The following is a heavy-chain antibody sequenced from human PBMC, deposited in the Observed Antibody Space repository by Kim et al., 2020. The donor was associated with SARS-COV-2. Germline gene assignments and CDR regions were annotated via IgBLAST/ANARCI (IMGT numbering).Heavy chain of an antibody. CDR2: ISGGSTDT. CDR1: GFTFSDSY. J-gene: IGHJ2*01. D-gene: IGHD2-15*01. V-gene: IGHV3-11*05. CDR3: ARDRAYCRGGSCYYFYFDL. Sequence: GGSLRLSCAASGFTFSDSYMSWIRQAPGKGLEWVSYISGGSTDTHYADSVKGRFTISRDNAKRSLYLQMNSLRAEDSAVYYCARDRAYCRGGSCYYFYFDLWGRVTPVRVSS.